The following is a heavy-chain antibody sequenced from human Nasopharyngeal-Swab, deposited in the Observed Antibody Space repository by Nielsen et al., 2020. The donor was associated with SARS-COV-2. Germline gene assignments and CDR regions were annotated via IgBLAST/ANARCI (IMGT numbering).Heavy chain of an antibody. CDR3: ARGGDIVATIHLNWLDP. CDR1: GDTFTSYA. Sequence: ASVKVSCKASGDTFTSYAIHWVRQAPGQRLEWMGWINAGNGNTKYSQKFQGRVTITRDTSASTAYMELSSLRSEDTAVYYCARGGDIVATIHLNWLDPWGQGTLVTVSS. CDR2: INAGNGNT. V-gene: IGHV1-3*01. J-gene: IGHJ5*02. D-gene: IGHD5-12*01.